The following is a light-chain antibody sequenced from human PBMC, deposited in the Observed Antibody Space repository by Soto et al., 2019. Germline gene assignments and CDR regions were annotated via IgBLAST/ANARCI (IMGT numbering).Light chain of an antibody. V-gene: IGKV3-15*01. CDR3: QQYNNWPHT. J-gene: IGKJ2*01. Sequence: EIVMTQSPVTLSLSPGERATLSCRASQSVTSKLAWFQQKPGQAPRLLIYATSTRATGVPARFSGSGSGTEFTLTISSLQSEDFAVYSSQQYNNWPHTFGQGTKLEIK. CDR2: ATS. CDR1: QSVTSK.